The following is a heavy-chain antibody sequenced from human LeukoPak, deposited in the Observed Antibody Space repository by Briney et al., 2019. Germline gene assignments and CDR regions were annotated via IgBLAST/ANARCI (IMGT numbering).Heavy chain of an antibody. D-gene: IGHD3-10*01. J-gene: IGHJ3*02. V-gene: IGHV3-30-3*01. CDR2: ISYDGSNK. CDR3: ASEPMDDAFDI. CDR1: GFTFSSYA. Sequence: PGGSLRLSCAASGFTFSSYAMHWVRQAPGKGLEWVAVISYDGSNKYYADSVKGRFTISRDNSKNTLYLQMNSLRAEDTAVYYCASEPMDDAFDIWGQGTMVTVSS.